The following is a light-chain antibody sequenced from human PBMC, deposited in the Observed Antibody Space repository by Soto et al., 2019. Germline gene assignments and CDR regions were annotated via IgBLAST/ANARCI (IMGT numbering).Light chain of an antibody. CDR2: VTSDGSH. CDR1: SGHSDYA. Sequence: QLVLTQSPSASASPGASVKLTCTLRSGHSDYAIAWHQQQPEKGPRYLMKVTSDGSHTKGDGIPDRFSGSSSGADRYLTISSLRSDDVADYYCQAWGTGGVFGGGTKLTVL. CDR3: QAWGTGGV. J-gene: IGLJ3*02. V-gene: IGLV4-69*01.